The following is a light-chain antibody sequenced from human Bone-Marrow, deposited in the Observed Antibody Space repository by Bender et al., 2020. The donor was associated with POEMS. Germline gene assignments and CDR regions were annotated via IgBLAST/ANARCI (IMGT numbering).Light chain of an antibody. CDR1: DLGDKY. CDR2: QDT. CDR3: QAWDTYSVI. Sequence: SYEVTQPPSVSVSPGQTASITCSGDDLGDKYVAWYQQKPGQSPVLVIYQDTKRPSGIPERFSGSNSGNTATLTISGTQAMAEADYYCQAWDTYSVIFGGGTQLTVL. V-gene: IGLV3-1*01. J-gene: IGLJ2*01.